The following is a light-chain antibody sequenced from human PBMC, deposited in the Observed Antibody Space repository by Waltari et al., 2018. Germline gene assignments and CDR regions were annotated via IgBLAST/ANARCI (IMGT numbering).Light chain of an antibody. CDR2: KAS. V-gene: IGKV1-5*03. CDR1: QSISNC. CDR3: QQYNTYSS. Sequence: DIQMTQSPSTLSASVGDRVTITCRASQSISNCLAWYQQKPGKAPNLLIYKASILKSGVPSRFSGSGSGTQFTLTISSLQPGDFATYYCQQYNTYSSFGQGTKLEIK. J-gene: IGKJ2*01.